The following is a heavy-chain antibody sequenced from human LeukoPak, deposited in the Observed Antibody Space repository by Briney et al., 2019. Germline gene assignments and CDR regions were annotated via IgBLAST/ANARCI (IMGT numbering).Heavy chain of an antibody. V-gene: IGHV3-23*01. D-gene: IGHD2-15*01. CDR1: GFTFTSFG. CDR2: ICSTGGPA. J-gene: IGHJ6*03. Sequence: GGSLRLSCAASGFTFTSFGMSWVRHAPEAGLEWVSAICSTGGPAYYTDSVKGRFTISRDNSKNALYLQMNSLRAEDTAIYYCAKNGDRGAYCSGGSCYPYYYYNMEVWGKGTTVTISS. CDR3: AKNGDRGAYCSGGSCYPYYYYNMEV.